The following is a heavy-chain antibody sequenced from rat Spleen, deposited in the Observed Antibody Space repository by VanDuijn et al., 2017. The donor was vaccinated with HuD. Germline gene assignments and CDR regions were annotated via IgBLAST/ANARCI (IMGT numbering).Heavy chain of an antibody. CDR2: ISYSGST. Sequence: EVQLQESGPGLVKPSQSLSLTCSVTGHSITSGYRWNWIRKFPGNKMEWIGHISYSGSTKYNPSLKSRIAITRDTSKNQFFLELNSVTLEDTATYYCARHALMYTTDPFVYWGQGTLVTVSS. CDR1: GHSITSGY. D-gene: IGHD1-6*01. J-gene: IGHJ3*01. CDR3: ARHALMYTTDPFVY. V-gene: IGHV3-1*01.